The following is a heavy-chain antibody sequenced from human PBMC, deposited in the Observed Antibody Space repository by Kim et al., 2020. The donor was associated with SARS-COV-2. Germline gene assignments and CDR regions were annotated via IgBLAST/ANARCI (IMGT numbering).Heavy chain of an antibody. Sequence: GGSLRLSCAASGFTFSNAWMSWVRQAPGKGLEWVGRIKSKTDGGTTDYAAPVKGRFTISRDDSKNTLYLQMNSLKTEDTAVYYCTTDFLTFITMVRGVTNLQGAALSPMGYWGQGTLVTVSS. V-gene: IGHV3-15*01. CDR2: IKSKTDGGTT. D-gene: IGHD3-10*01. CDR1: GFTFSNAW. CDR3: TTDFLTFITMVRGVTNLQGAALSPMGY. J-gene: IGHJ4*02.